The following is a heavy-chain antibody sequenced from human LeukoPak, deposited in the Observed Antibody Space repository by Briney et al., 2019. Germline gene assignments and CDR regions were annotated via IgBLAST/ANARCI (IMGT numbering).Heavy chain of an antibody. V-gene: IGHV3-23*01. CDR2: ISDSPDIT. D-gene: IGHD1-1*01. Sequence: GGSLRLSCVASGFTFSSYAMNWVRQAPGKGLEWLSLISDSPDITYYTDSVKGRFAISRDNSKNTLYLQMNSLRAEDTAVYYCARASTRMAQAFDYWGQGTLVTVSS. J-gene: IGHJ4*02. CDR1: GFTFSSYA. CDR3: ARASTRMAQAFDY.